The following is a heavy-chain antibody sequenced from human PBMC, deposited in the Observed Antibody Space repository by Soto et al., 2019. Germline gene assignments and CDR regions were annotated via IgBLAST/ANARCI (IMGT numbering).Heavy chain of an antibody. V-gene: IGHV4-59*01. Sequence: LSLTCTVSGGSISSYYWSWIRQPPGKGLEWIGYIYYSGSTNYNPSLKSRVTISVDMSKNQFSLKLSSVTAADTAVYYCARSTMGFIAAAGFFDYWGQGTLVTVSS. D-gene: IGHD6-13*01. J-gene: IGHJ4*02. CDR1: GGSISSYY. CDR2: IYYSGST. CDR3: ARSTMGFIAAAGFFDY.